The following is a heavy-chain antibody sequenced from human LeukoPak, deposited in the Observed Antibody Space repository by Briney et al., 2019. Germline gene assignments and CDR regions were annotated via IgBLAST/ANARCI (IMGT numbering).Heavy chain of an antibody. D-gene: IGHD6-19*01. CDR1: GFAVNSYF. Sequence: GGSLRHSCAASGFAVNSYFMTWVRQFPGKGLQCVSILYNGDKTYYVDSVRGRFTISRDISKNTLYLQMNSLRAEDTAVYYCARDNSGSLDFWGQGTLVTVSS. CDR2: LYNGDKT. V-gene: IGHV3-53*01. CDR3: ARDNSGSLDF. J-gene: IGHJ4*02.